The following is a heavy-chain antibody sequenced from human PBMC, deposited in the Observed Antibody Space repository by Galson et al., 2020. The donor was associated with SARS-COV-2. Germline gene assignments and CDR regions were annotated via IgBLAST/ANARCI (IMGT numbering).Heavy chain of an antibody. D-gene: IGHD3-22*01. Sequence: GGSLRLSCAASGFTFSSYSMNWVRQAPGKGLEWVSSISSSSSYIYYADSVKGRFTISRDNAKNSLYLEMNSLRAEDTAVYYCARDLVTMIVYYFDYWGQGTLATVSS. J-gene: IGHJ4*02. CDR2: ISSSSSYI. V-gene: IGHV3-21*01. CDR1: GFTFSSYS. CDR3: ARDLVTMIVYYFDY.